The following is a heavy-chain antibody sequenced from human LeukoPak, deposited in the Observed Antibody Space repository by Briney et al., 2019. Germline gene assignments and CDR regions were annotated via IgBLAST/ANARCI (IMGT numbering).Heavy chain of an antibody. J-gene: IGHJ4*02. V-gene: IGHV4-59*01. Sequence: SETLSLTCTVSGGSISSYHWSWIRQPPGKGLEWIGSIYYSGSTNYNPSLKSRVTISVDTSNNQFSLKLSSLTAADTAVYYCARGFGGWTRYDYWGQGTLATVSS. CDR3: ARGFGGWTRYDY. CDR1: GGSISSYH. CDR2: IYYSGST. D-gene: IGHD6-19*01.